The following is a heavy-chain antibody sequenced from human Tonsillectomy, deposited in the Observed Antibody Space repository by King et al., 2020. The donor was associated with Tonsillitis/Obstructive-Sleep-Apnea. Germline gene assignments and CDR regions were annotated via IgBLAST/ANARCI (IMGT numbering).Heavy chain of an antibody. CDR1: GYSFTSYW. CDR2: IYPGDSDT. CDR3: ARHDEVRGSWSYYVDV. D-gene: IGHD3-10*01. J-gene: IGHJ6*03. Sequence: QLVQSGAEVKKPGESLKISCKGSGYSFTSYWIGWVRQMPGKGLEWMGIIYPGDSDTRYSPSFHGQVTISADKSISTAYLQWGSLKASDTAMYYCARHDEVRGSWSYYVDVWGKGTTVTVSS. V-gene: IGHV5-51*01.